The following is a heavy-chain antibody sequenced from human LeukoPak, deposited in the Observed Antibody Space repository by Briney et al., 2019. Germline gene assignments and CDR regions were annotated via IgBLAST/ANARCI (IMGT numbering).Heavy chain of an antibody. J-gene: IGHJ4*02. Sequence: ASVKVSCKASGYTFINYGFTWVRQAPGQGLEWMGWISAYSGNTNYAQKLQGRVTMTTDTSTSTAYMELRSLRSDDTAVYYCARPPAWYGSSWYVHGYWGQGTLVTVSS. D-gene: IGHD6-13*01. CDR3: ARPPAWYGSSWYVHGY. CDR2: ISAYSGNT. CDR1: GYTFINYG. V-gene: IGHV1-18*01.